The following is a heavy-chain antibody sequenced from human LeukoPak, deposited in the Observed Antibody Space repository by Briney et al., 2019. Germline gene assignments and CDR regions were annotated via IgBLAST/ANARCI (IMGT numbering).Heavy chain of an antibody. Sequence: GASLQISSATSGYRFTNYWIGWGRRMPGKGVEFMGIINPGDSDTRYSPSFQGQVTISADKSFSTAYLQLNSLKASDTAMYYCARHATTGFIVNRFDPWGQGTLVTVFS. V-gene: IGHV5-51*01. CDR1: GYRFTNYW. CDR3: ARHATTGFIVNRFDP. CDR2: INPGDSDT. D-gene: IGHD1-26*01. J-gene: IGHJ5*02.